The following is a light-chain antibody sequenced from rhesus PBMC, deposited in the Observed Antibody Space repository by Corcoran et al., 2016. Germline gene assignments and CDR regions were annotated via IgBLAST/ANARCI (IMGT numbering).Light chain of an antibody. Sequence: EIVMTQSPATLSLSPGERATLSCRVSQSASSNLARYQQKPGQAPRLPIYYASNRATGNPDRFSDRGSGTDFTLTINSQEPEDVEVYYYQQYNNWNSFGQVTTVEIK. CDR3: QQYNNWNS. CDR1: QSASSN. J-gene: IGKJ2*01. V-gene: IGKV3-35*01. CDR2: YAS.